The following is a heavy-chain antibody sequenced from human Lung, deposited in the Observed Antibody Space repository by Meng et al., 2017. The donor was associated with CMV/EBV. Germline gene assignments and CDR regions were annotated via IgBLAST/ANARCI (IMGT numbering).Heavy chain of an antibody. J-gene: IGHJ4*02. CDR3: ARGRGPSGNWYIDY. CDR1: GYTFTSYY. V-gene: IGHV1-46*01. D-gene: IGHD6-13*01. Sequence: ASXXVSXKASGYTFTSYYIYWVRQAPGQGLECMGRINPSGGRTSYAHKFQGRVTMTRDTYTSTVYMDLSSLRPEDTAVYYCARGRGPSGNWYIDYLGQGGLVTVSS. CDR2: INPSGGRT.